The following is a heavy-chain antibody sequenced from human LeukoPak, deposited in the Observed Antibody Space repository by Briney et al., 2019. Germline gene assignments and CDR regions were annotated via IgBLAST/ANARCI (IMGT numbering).Heavy chain of an antibody. J-gene: IGHJ4*02. CDR3: AREGGYCSSTSCPPSYSA. D-gene: IGHD2-2*01. Sequence: ASVKVSCKASGYTFTGYYMHWVRQAPGQGLEWMGWINPNSGGTNYAQKFQGRVTMTRDTSISTAYMELSRLRSHDTAVYYCAREGGYCSSTSCPPSYSAWGQGTLVTVSS. V-gene: IGHV1-2*02. CDR2: INPNSGGT. CDR1: GYTFTGYY.